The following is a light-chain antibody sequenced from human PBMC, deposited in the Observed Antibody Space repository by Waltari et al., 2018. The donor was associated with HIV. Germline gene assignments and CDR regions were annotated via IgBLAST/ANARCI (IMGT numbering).Light chain of an antibody. Sequence: SYDLTQPASVSVSPGQTVSITCPGRNLADHYPYWYQQKPGKSPVLVIYRHTERPSRIPERFSGAISGNTATLTISGTQTIDEADYYCQTWDSGTGVFGGGTKLTVL. CDR2: RHT. J-gene: IGLJ3*02. CDR1: NLADHY. V-gene: IGLV3-1*01. CDR3: QTWDSGTGV.